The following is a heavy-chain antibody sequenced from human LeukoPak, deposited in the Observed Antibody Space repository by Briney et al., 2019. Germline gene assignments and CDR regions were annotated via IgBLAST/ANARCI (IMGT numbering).Heavy chain of an antibody. CDR1: GYTLTELS. Sequence: ASVKVSCKVSGYTLTELSMHWVRQAPGKGLEWMGGFDPEDGETIYAQKFQGRVTMTEDTSTDTAYMELSSLRSEDTAVYYCASSYCSSTSCVPYYYYYGMDVWGQGTTVTVSS. CDR3: ASSYCSSTSCVPYYYYYGMDV. D-gene: IGHD2-2*01. V-gene: IGHV1-24*01. J-gene: IGHJ6*02. CDR2: FDPEDGET.